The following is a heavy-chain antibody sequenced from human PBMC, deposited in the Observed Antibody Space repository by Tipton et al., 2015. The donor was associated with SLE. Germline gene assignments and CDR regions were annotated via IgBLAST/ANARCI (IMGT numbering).Heavy chain of an antibody. Sequence: SLRLSCAASGFMFTNFAMSWVRQAPGKGLEWVSIIHNDDDTYYADSVKGRFTISRDNSKSTVHLQMNSLRAEDTAVYYCSRDLRSSGFCGGDCYSRLVYWGQGTLVTVTS. D-gene: IGHD2-21*01. J-gene: IGHJ4*02. CDR1: GFMFTNFA. CDR2: IHNDDDT. V-gene: IGHV3-66*02. CDR3: SRDLRSSGFCGGDCYSRLVY.